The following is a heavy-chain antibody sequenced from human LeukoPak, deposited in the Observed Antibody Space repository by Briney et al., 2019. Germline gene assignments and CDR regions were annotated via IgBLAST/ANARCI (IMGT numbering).Heavy chain of an antibody. CDR1: GYTFTYYY. CDR2: INPNSGGT. J-gene: IGHJ4*02. V-gene: IGHV1-2*02. Sequence: ASVKVSCKATGYTFTYYYIHWVRQAPGQGLEWMGWINPNSGGTNYAQKFQGRVTMTRDTSISTAYMELSRLRSDDTAVSYCAREISGDGSNYFDYWGQGTLVTVSS. CDR3: AREISGDGSNYFDY. D-gene: IGHD5-12*01.